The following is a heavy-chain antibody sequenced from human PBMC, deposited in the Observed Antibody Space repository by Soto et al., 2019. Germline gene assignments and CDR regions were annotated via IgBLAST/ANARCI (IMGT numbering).Heavy chain of an antibody. J-gene: IGHJ2*01. V-gene: IGHV3-23*01. CDR1: GFTFSDYA. D-gene: IGHD3-16*01. CDR2: ISATGGNI. CDR3: ARVAGGLGYFDL. Sequence: GGSLRLSCVASGFTFSDYAMTWVRQAPGKGLEWVATISATGGNIEYTDSLKGRFTISRDNSKNTLYLQLNGLTSDATAVQYCARVAGGLGYFDLWGRGTLVTVAS.